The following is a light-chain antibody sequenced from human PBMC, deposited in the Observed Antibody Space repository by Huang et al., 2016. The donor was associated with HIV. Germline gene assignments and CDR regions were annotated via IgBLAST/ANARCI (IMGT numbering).Light chain of an antibody. CDR3: QQYNNWPPWT. CDR2: VAS. V-gene: IGKV3-15*01. J-gene: IGKJ1*01. Sequence: IVMTQSPATLSVSPGERATLSCRASQSVSSNLACYQQKPGQAPRLLIYVASTRATGSPARFSVSGSGTEFTLTISSLQSEEFAIYYCQQYNNWPPWTFGQGTKVEIK. CDR1: QSVSSN.